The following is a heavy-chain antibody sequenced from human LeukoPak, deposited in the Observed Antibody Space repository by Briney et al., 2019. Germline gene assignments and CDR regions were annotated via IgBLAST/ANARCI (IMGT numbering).Heavy chain of an antibody. CDR2: ISSNGGST. CDR3: ARVVSVAVAGPLDY. J-gene: IGHJ4*02. Sequence: PGGSLRLSCAASGVTFSSYARHWIRQPPGKGLEYVSAISSNGGSTYYATFVKGISTISGDNYKNSLYIQMGSLRAEDMAVYYCARVVSVAVAGPLDYWGQGTLVTVSS. V-gene: IGHV3-64*01. CDR1: GVTFSSYA. D-gene: IGHD6-19*01.